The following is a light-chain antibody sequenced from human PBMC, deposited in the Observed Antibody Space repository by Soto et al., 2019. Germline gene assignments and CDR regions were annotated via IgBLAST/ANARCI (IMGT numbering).Light chain of an antibody. J-gene: IGKJ4*01. Sequence: DIPMTQSPSSVSASLGDRVTITCRASQDITTRFAWYQHRPGKAPNLLICTASTLQTGVPSRFSGSGSGTDVTLTISGLQPEDFATYFCLQSYSFPRTFGGETKVDIK. CDR3: LQSYSFPRT. CDR1: QDITTR. CDR2: TAS. V-gene: IGKV1D-12*01.